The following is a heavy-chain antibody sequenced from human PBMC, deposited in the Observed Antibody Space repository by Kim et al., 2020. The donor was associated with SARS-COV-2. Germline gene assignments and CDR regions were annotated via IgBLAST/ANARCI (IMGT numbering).Heavy chain of an antibody. J-gene: IGHJ4*02. D-gene: IGHD1-26*01. CDR3: AKEGKGKLLGSFEY. CDR1: GFTFRRYS. Sequence: GGSLRLSCAASGFTFRRYSLLWVLQAPGNGLEWVSAISGSGGSTYYADSVKGRFTISRDNSKNTLYLQMNSLRAEDTAVYYCAKEGKGKLLGSFEYWGQGTLLTLSS. CDR2: ISGSGGST. V-gene: IGHV3-23*01.